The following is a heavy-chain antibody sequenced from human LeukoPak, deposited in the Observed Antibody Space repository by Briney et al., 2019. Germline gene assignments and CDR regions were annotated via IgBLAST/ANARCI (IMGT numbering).Heavy chain of an antibody. CDR1: GYTFTSYY. CDR2: INPSGGST. D-gene: IGHD5-18*01. CDR3: ARGGYSYGLLDY. V-gene: IGHV1-46*01. J-gene: IGHJ4*02. Sequence: GASVKVSCKASGYTFTSYYMHWVRQAPGEGLEWMGIINPSGGSTSYAQKFQGRVTMTRDMSTSTVYMELSSLRSEDTAVYYCARGGYSYGLLDYWGQGTLVTVSS.